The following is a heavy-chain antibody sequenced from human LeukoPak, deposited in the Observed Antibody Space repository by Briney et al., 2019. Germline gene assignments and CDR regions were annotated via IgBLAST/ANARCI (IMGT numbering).Heavy chain of an antibody. CDR3: ARIYGDYEVSDY. D-gene: IGHD4-17*01. CDR1: GASMSNYY. J-gene: IGHJ4*02. V-gene: IGHV4-39*07. Sequence: SETLSLTCNVSGASMSNYYWVWIRQPPGKGLEWIGSIYHSGTTYSGSTYYNPSLKSRVTISLDTSKNQFSLKVGSMTAADTAVYYCARIYGDYEVSDYWGQGTLVTVSS. CDR2: IYHSGTTYSGST.